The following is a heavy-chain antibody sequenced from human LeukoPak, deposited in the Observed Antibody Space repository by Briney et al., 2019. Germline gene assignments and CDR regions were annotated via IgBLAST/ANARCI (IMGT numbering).Heavy chain of an antibody. CDR2: IIPIFGTA. D-gene: IGHD1-26*01. Sequence: SVKVSCKASGGTFSSYAISWVRQAPGQGLEWMGGIIPIFGTANYAQKFQGRVTITADESTGTAYMELSSLRSEDTAVYYCAREWESIMDVWGKGTTVTVSS. V-gene: IGHV1-69*01. CDR3: AREWESIMDV. J-gene: IGHJ6*04. CDR1: GGTFSSYA.